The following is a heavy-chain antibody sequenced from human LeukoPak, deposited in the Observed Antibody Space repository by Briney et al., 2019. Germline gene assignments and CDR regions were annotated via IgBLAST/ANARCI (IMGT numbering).Heavy chain of an antibody. V-gene: IGHV4-30-2*01. J-gene: IGHJ2*01. D-gene: IGHD3-3*01. CDR2: IYHSGST. Sequence: SETLSLTCTVSGGSISSGGYYWSWIRQPPGKGLEWIGYIYHSGSTYYNPSLKSRVTISVDRSKNQFSLKLSSVTAADTAVYYCARGPTSYDFWSGYYGWYSDLWGRGTLVTVSS. CDR3: ARGPTSYDFWSGYYGWYSDL. CDR1: GGSISSGGYY.